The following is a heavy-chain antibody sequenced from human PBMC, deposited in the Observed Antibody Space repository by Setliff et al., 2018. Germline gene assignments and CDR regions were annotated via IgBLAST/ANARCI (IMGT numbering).Heavy chain of an antibody. CDR1: GFTFTDYL. V-gene: IGHV1-2*02. CDR2: INLNTGNI. Sequence: ASVKVSCKASGFTFTDYLMNWMRQAPEQGLEWMGRINLNTGNIFYAQEFQGRVTLTRDTSISTAYMEVRSLRSDDTAVYYCARDRKEIVVKPPAASLDYWGQGTQVTVSS. CDR3: ARDRKEIVVKPPAASLDY. D-gene: IGHD2-2*01. J-gene: IGHJ4*02.